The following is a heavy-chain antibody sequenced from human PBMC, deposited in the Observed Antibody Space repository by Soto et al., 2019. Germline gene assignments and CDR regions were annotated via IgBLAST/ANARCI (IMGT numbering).Heavy chain of an antibody. D-gene: IGHD5-12*01. Sequence: GGSLRLSCAASGFTFSSYGMHWVRQAPGKGLEWVAVISYDGSNKYYADSVKGRFTISRDNSKNTLYLQMNSLRAEDTAVYYCAKEDLATSLDYWGQGTLVTVSS. V-gene: IGHV3-30*18. CDR2: ISYDGSNK. CDR3: AKEDLATSLDY. CDR1: GFTFSSYG. J-gene: IGHJ4*02.